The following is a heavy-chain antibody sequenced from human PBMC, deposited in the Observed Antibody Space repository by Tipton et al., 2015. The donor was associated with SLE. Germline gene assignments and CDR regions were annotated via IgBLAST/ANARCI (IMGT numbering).Heavy chain of an antibody. J-gene: IGHJ1*01. CDR1: GFTFSSNG. CDR2: IRYDGSYK. Sequence: SLRLSCAASGFTFSSNGMHWVRQAPGKGLEWVAFIRYDGSYKYYADSVKGRFTISRDNSKNTLSLQMNSLRAEDTAVYYCAANLQFGTSSWYGYFHHWGQGTLVTVSS. V-gene: IGHV3-30*02. D-gene: IGHD6-13*01. CDR3: AANLQFGTSSWYGYFHH.